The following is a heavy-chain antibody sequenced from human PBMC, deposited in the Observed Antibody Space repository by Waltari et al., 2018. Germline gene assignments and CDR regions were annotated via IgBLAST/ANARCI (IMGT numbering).Heavy chain of an antibody. CDR2: IMPDISET. Sequence: QVQLVQSGAEAKKPGSSVRVSCRASGGTFTSVSVNGGRQAPGKGLEWMGRIMPDISETKYAVKFQGRITITADKSTGTVYMELSSLRSDDTAVYYCAGGDGGYYYYKMDVWGQGTTVTVSS. CDR3: AGGDGGYYYYKMDV. D-gene: IGHD3-10*01. V-gene: IGHV1-69*02. CDR1: GGTFTSVS. J-gene: IGHJ6*03.